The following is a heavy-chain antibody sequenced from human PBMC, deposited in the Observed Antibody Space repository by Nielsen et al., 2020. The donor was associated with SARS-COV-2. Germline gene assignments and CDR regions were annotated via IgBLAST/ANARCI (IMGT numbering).Heavy chain of an antibody. CDR3: ARDKGGSTSPYFDY. Sequence: LKISCAASGFTFSSYSMNWVRQAPGKGLEWVSSISSSSSYIYYADSVKGRFTISRDNAKNSLYLQMNSLRAEDTAVYYCARDKGGSTSPYFDYWGQGTLVTVSS. J-gene: IGHJ4*02. CDR2: ISSSSSYI. V-gene: IGHV3-21*01. D-gene: IGHD2-2*01. CDR1: GFTFSSYS.